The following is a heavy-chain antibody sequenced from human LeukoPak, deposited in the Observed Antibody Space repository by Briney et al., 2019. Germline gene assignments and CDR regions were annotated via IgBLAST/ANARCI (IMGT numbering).Heavy chain of an antibody. CDR3: ASPRGDDSGGYYTWYFHH. Sequence: SGTLSLTCAVSGGSLSSSNWWSWVRQPPGKGLEWIGSGSTYYNPSLKSRVTISVDTSKNQFSLKLSSVTAADTAVYFCASPRGDDSGGYYTWYFHHWGQGILVTVSS. J-gene: IGHJ1*01. D-gene: IGHD3-22*01. V-gene: IGHV4-4*02. CDR2: SGST. CDR1: GGSLSSSNW.